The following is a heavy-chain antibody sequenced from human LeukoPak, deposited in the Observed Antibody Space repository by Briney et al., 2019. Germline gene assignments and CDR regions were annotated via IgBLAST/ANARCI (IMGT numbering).Heavy chain of an antibody. D-gene: IGHD3-16*01. V-gene: IGHV3-13*04. Sequence: GGSLRLSCAASGCTFSSYDMHWVRQATGKGLEWVSAIDTAGNTFYPGSVKGRFTISRENAKDSLYLQMNNVRAGDTALYFCARTSKVTSVMDIWGQGTMVTVSS. J-gene: IGHJ3*02. CDR3: ARTSKVTSVMDI. CDR2: IDTAGNT. CDR1: GCTFSSYD.